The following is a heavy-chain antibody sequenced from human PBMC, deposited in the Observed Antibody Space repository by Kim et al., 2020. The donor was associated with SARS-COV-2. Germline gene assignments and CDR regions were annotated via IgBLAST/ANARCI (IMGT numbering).Heavy chain of an antibody. CDR3: IRVARITATTGRFFDY. V-gene: IGHV3-72*01. D-gene: IGHD1-20*01. CDR2: IKNKANSYAT. CDR1: GFTFSDHY. Sequence: GGSLRLSCGASGFTFSDHYMDWVRQAPGKGLEWVGRIKNKANSYATEYAASVKGRFTISRDDSENSLYLQMNSLKTEDTAVYYCIRVARITATTGRFFDYWGQGTLVTVSS. J-gene: IGHJ4*02.